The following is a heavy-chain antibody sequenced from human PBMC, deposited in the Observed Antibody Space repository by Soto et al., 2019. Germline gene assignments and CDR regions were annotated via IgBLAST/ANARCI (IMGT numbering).Heavy chain of an antibody. CDR1: GGTFSIHA. CDR3: AQDLGAGNPYEPLNYQGMDV. Sequence: SVKVSCKASGGTFSIHAISWLRQAPGQGPEWMGGVIPLFGTTSYAQKFKDRLTITSDESSSSAYMELKRLTSDDTAVYFCAQDLGAGNPYEPLNYQGMDVWGQGTPVTVSS. D-gene: IGHD1-1*01. J-gene: IGHJ6*02. CDR2: VIPLFGTT. V-gene: IGHV1-69*13.